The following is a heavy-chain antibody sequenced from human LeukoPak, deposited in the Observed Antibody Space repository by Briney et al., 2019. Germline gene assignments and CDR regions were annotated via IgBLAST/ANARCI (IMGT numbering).Heavy chain of an antibody. V-gene: IGHV3-7*01. Sequence: GGSLRLSCAASGFTFSNYWMNWVRQAPGKGLEWVANIKQDGSEKHYVDPVKGRFTISRDNAKNSLYLQMNSLRAEDTALYYCARDLAGPPQEAFDIWGQGTMVTVSS. CDR2: IKQDGSEK. J-gene: IGHJ3*02. CDR1: GFTFSNYW. CDR3: ARDLAGPPQEAFDI.